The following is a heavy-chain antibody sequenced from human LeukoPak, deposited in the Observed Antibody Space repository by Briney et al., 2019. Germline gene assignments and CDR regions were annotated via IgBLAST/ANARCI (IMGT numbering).Heavy chain of an antibody. Sequence: GRSLRLSCAASGFTFSDYAMHWVRLAPGKGLEWVAVISHDGSIKFSADSVKGRFTISRDNSKNTLYLQMNSLRAEDTAVYYCARDGITTGGTVHNWFDPWGQGTLVTVSS. CDR3: ARDGITTGGTVHNWFDP. J-gene: IGHJ5*02. D-gene: IGHD6-13*01. CDR1: GFTFSDYA. CDR2: ISHDGSIK. V-gene: IGHV3-30-3*01.